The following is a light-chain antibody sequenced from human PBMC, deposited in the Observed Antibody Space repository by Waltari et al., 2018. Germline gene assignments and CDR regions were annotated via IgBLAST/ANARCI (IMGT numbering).Light chain of an antibody. V-gene: IGKV1-5*03. CDR2: KAS. CDR3: QQYNSYSWT. CDR1: QSISSW. J-gene: IGKJ1*01. Sequence: DIKMTQSPSTLSASVGDRASITCRASQSISSWLAWYQQKPGKAPKLLIYKASSLESGVPSRFSGSGSGTEFTLTISSLQPDDFATYHCQQYNSYSWTFGQGTKVEIK.